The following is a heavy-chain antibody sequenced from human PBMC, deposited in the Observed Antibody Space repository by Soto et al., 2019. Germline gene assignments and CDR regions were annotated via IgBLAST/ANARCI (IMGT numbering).Heavy chain of an antibody. V-gene: IGHV3-48*01. D-gene: IGHD4-17*01. Sequence: GGSLRLSCAASGFTFSSYSMNWVRQAPGKGLEWVSYISSSSSTIYYADSVKGRFTISRDNAKNSLYLQMNSLRAEDTAVYYCARALYGDYFVDVWGKGTTVTVSS. J-gene: IGHJ6*04. CDR1: GFTFSSYS. CDR3: ARALYGDYFVDV. CDR2: ISSSSSTI.